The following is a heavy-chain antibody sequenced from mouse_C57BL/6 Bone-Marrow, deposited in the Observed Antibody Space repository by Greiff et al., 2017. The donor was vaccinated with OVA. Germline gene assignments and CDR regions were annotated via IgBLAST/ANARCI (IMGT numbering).Heavy chain of an antibody. CDR3: ASFITTVVATRAY. Sequence: QVQLKQSGPELVKPGASVKISCKASGYAFSSSWMNWVKQRPGKGLEWIGRIYPGDGDTNYNGKFKGKATLTADKSSSTAYMQLSSLTSEDSAVYFCASFITTVVATRAYWGQGTLVTVSA. V-gene: IGHV1-82*01. CDR2: IYPGDGDT. CDR1: GYAFSSSW. J-gene: IGHJ3*01. D-gene: IGHD1-1*01.